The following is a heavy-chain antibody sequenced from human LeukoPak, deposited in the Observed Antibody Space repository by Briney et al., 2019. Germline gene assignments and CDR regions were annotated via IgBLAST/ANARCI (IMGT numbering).Heavy chain of an antibody. CDR3: ARISSSTSLDSYSWFDP. D-gene: IGHD2-2*01. J-gene: IGHJ5*02. Sequence: ASVRVSCTASGYTFTGYYMHWVRQAPGQGLEWMARINPNSGDTNYAQNFQGRVTMTRDTSISTAYMELSRLRSDDTAVYYCARISSSTSLDSYSWFDPWGQGTLVTVSS. CDR1: GYTFTGYY. CDR2: INPNSGDT. V-gene: IGHV1-2*06.